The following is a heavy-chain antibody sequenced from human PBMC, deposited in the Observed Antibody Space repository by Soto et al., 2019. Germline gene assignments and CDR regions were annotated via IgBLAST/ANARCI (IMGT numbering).Heavy chain of an antibody. CDR1: GGTFSSYA. CDR3: AREAGYCSSTSCYRGEFDP. CDR2: IIPIFGTA. D-gene: IGHD2-2*01. V-gene: IGHV1-69*13. J-gene: IGHJ5*02. Sequence: SVKVSCKASGGTFSSYAISWVRQAPGQGLEWMGGIIPIFGTANYAQKFQGRVTITADESTSTAYMELSSLRSEDTAVYYCAREAGYCSSTSCYRGEFDPWGQGTLVTVSS.